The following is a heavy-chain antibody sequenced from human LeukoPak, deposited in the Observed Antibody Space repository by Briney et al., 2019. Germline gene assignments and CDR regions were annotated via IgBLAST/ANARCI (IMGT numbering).Heavy chain of an antibody. CDR1: GFTFSGYA. Sequence: GGSLRLSCAASGFTFSGYAMHWVRQAPGKGLEWVSGISANGGSTYYSHSVKGRFTISRDNSKNTLYLQMNSLRAEDTAVYYCARATRIYRSGWYYSFDYWGQGTLVTVAS. V-gene: IGHV3-23*01. D-gene: IGHD6-19*01. J-gene: IGHJ4*02. CDR3: ARATRIYRSGWYYSFDY. CDR2: ISANGGST.